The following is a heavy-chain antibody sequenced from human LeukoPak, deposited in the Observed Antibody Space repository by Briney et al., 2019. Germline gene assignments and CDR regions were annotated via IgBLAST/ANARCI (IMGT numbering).Heavy chain of an antibody. J-gene: IGHJ4*02. Sequence: GESLKISCTSPGYSFTSYWIGWVRQMPGKGLEWMGIIYPGDSDTRYSPSFQGHVTISADKSISTAYLQWSSLKASDTAMYYCARRKYYYDSSGYSPVYFDYWGQGTLVTVSS. CDR1: GYSFTSYW. CDR3: ARRKYYYDSSGYSPVYFDY. D-gene: IGHD3-22*01. V-gene: IGHV5-51*01. CDR2: IYPGDSDT.